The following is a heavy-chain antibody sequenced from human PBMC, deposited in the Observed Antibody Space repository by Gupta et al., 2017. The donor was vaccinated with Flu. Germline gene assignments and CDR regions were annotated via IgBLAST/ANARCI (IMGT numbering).Heavy chain of an antibody. CDR3: ASDLTGARDS. D-gene: IGHD1-20*01. CDR1: GFTLSTYW. J-gene: IGHJ4*02. V-gene: IGHV3-74*01. CDR2: TNPEETTR. Sequence: GFTLSTYWVHWLRQVPGKGLEWVSRTNPEETTRSYADFVKGRFTISRDNARNTVFPQRNSLRAEDTAVYYCASDLTGARDSWGPGTLVPVSS.